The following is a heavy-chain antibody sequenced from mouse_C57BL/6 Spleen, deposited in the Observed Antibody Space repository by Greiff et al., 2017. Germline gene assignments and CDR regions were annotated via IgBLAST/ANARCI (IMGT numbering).Heavy chain of an antibody. Sequence: VKLQESGAELARPGASVKLSCKASGYTFTSYGISWVKQRTGQGLEWIGEIYPRSGNTYYNEKFKGKATLTADKSSSTAYMELRSLTSEDSAVYFCAREDDYDVWGTGTTVTVSS. V-gene: IGHV1-81*01. D-gene: IGHD2-4*01. J-gene: IGHJ1*03. CDR3: AREDDYDV. CDR1: GYTFTSYG. CDR2: IYPRSGNT.